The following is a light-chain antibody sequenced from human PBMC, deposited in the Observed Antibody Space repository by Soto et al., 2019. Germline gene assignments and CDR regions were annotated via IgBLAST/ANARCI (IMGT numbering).Light chain of an antibody. V-gene: IGKV1-27*01. CDR2: AAS. J-gene: IGKJ4*01. CDR1: QGISNY. CDR3: QKYNSAPRVT. Sequence: DIQMTQSPSSLSASVGDRVTITCRASQGISNYLAWYQQKPGKVPKLLIYAASTLQPWVPSRFSGSGSGTDFTLTISSRQPEDVATYYCQKYNSAPRVTFGGGTKVEIK.